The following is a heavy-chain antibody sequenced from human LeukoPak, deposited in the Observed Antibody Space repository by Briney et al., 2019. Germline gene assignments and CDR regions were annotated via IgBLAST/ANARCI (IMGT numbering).Heavy chain of an antibody. D-gene: IGHD4-23*01. CDR3: ASATVVSYFDY. CDR1: VGSITSGVYY. Sequence: TLCLTCTVSVGSITSGVYYWSWVRQHPGKGLEWIGYIYYSGSTYYNPSLKSRVTISVDTSKNQFSLKLSSVTAADTAVYYCASATVVSYFDYWGQGTLVTASS. V-gene: IGHV4-31*03. J-gene: IGHJ4*02. CDR2: IYYSGST.